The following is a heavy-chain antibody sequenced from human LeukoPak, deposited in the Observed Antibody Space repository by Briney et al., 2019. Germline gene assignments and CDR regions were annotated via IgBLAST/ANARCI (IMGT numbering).Heavy chain of an antibody. J-gene: IGHJ5*02. CDR2: ISAYNGHT. D-gene: IGHD3-22*01. CDR1: GYTFTSYG. CDR3: ARAFYYDSSGSSIYWFDP. V-gene: IGHV1-18*01. Sequence: ASVKVSCKASGYTFTSYGISWVRQAPGQGLEWMGWISAYNGHTNYAQNIQGRVTMTTDTSTSTAYMELRSLRSDDTAVYYCARAFYYDSSGSSIYWFDPWGQGTLVTVSS.